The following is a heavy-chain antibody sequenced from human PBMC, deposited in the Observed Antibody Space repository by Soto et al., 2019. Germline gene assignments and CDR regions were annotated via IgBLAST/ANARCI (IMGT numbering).Heavy chain of an antibody. CDR3: ARDTRLIYYGMDV. V-gene: IGHV4-31*03. D-gene: IGHD2-15*01. Sequence: QVQLQESGPGLVKPSQTLSLTCTVSGGSISSGGYYWSWIRQHPGKGLEWIGYIYYSGSTYYNPSLKSRVTISVDTSKNHFSLKLSSVTAADTAVYYCARDTRLIYYGMDVWGQGTTVTVSS. CDR2: IYYSGST. J-gene: IGHJ6*02. CDR1: GGSISSGGYY.